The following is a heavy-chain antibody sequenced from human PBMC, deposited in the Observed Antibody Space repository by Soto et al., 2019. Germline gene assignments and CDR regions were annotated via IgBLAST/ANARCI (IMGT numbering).Heavy chain of an antibody. Sequence: SQTLSLTCAISGDSVSSNSAAWNWIRQSPSRGLEWLGRTYYRSKWYNDYAVSVKSRITTNPDTSKNQFSLQLNSVTPEDTAVYYCARVLNYDFWSGYYLGYYYYYMDVWGKGTTVTVSS. V-gene: IGHV6-1*01. J-gene: IGHJ6*03. CDR3: ARVLNYDFWSGYYLGYYYYYMDV. CDR1: GDSVSSNSAA. CDR2: TYYRSKWYN. D-gene: IGHD3-3*01.